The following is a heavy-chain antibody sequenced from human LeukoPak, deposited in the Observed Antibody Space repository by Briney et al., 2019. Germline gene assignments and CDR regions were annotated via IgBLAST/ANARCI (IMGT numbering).Heavy chain of an antibody. CDR2: IRSGGNNK. CDR3: APGGVYYDNSGYTHY. CDR1: GFTFSSYG. D-gene: IGHD3-22*01. J-gene: IGHJ4*02. V-gene: IGHV3-30*02. Sequence: TGGSLRLSCAASGFTFSSYGMHWVRQAPGKGLEWVAFIRSGGNNKYYADSVKGRFTISRDNSKNTLCLHMNILRVEDTAAYYCAPGGVYYDNSGYTHYLVQGTLVTVSS.